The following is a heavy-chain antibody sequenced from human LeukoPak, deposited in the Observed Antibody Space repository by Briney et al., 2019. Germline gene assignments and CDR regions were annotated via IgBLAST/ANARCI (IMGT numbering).Heavy chain of an antibody. J-gene: IGHJ4*01. CDR2: VDYTGNT. D-gene: IGHD6-6*01. V-gene: IGHV4-39*07. CDR3: ARGGSSFYGYFHF. CDR1: GASISTRNYY. Sequence: TSETLSLTCTVSGASISTRNYYWGWIRQPPGKGLEWIGSVDYTGNTYYKPSLRSRLTISVDMSRNQFSLILTSVTAADTALYYCARGGSSFYGYFHFWGHGTLVTVSS.